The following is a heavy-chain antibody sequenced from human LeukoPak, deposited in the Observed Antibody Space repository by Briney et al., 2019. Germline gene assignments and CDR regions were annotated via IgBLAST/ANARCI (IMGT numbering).Heavy chain of an antibody. J-gene: IGHJ4*02. CDR2: IIPVFGTA. D-gene: IGHD1-1*01. V-gene: IGHV1-69*13. Sequence: ASVKVSCKASGGTFSSYTINWVRQAPGQGLEWMGGIIPVFGTANYVQKFQGRVTITADESTSTAYMELSSLRSEDTAVYYCARDGTDWNHGEVFDYWGQGTLVTVSS. CDR1: GGTFSSYT. CDR3: ARDGTDWNHGEVFDY.